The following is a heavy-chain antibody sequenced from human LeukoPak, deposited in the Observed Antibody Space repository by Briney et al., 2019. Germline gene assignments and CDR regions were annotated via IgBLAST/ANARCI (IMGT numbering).Heavy chain of an antibody. CDR3: TRDRGDYNLYDY. CDR1: GFTFGDYA. J-gene: IGHJ4*02. V-gene: IGHV3-49*03. D-gene: IGHD4-17*01. Sequence: GGSLGLSCTASGFTFGDYAMSWIRQAPGKGLEWVGFIRSKAYGETADYAASVKGRFHISRDDSKAIAYLRMNSLKTEHTAVYHCTRDRGDYNLYDYWGQGTLVTVSS. CDR2: IRSKAYGETA.